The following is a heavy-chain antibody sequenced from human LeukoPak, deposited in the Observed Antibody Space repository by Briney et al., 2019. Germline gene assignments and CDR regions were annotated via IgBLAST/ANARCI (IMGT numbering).Heavy chain of an antibody. V-gene: IGHV3-33*01. CDR1: GFTFSDHG. CDR3: GREKASRNFLNS. CDR2: IWYDGSKE. Sequence: GGSLRLSCAASGFTFSDHGMYCVRQPPGKGLEWMPDIWYDGSKEYYAHPLKGRFSISRDNSQNTLFLQMNRLKAEESAVDCDGREKASRNFLNSWG. J-gene: IGHJ5*01. D-gene: IGHD2-2*01.